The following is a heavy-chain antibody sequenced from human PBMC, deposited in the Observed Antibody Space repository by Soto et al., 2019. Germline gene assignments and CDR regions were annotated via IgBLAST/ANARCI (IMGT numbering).Heavy chain of an antibody. CDR3: ARMGDVPYYYYGMDV. V-gene: IGHV1-18*01. D-gene: IGHD3-16*01. CDR1: GYTFTSHG. CDR2: ISAYNGNT. J-gene: IGHJ6*02. Sequence: ASVKVSCKASGYTFTSHGISWVRQAPGQGLEWMGWISAYNGNTNYAQQLQGRVTMTTDTSTSTAYMELRSLRSDDTAVYYCARMGDVPYYYYGMDVWGQGTTVTVSS.